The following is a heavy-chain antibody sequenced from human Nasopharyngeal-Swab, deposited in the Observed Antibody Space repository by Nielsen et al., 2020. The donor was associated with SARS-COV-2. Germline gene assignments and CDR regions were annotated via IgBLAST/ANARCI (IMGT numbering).Heavy chain of an antibody. D-gene: IGHD1-26*01. V-gene: IGHV4-4*07. CDR3: ARGAGRWETSGSYPWWGDYYYYGMDV. Sequence: WIRQPPGKGLEWIGRIYTSGSTNYNPSLKSRVTISVDTSKNQFSLKLSSVTAADTAVYYCARGAGRWETSGSYPWWGDYYYYGMDVWGQGTTVTVSS. J-gene: IGHJ6*02. CDR2: IYTSGST.